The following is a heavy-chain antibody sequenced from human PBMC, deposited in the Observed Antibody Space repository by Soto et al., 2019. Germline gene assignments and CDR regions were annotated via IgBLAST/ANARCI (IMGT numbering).Heavy chain of an antibody. V-gene: IGHV1-18*01. Sequence: QVQLVQSGAEVKKPGASVKVSCKASGYTFTSYGISWVRQAPGQGLEWMGWISAYNGNTNYAQKLQGRVTMTTGTVTSSAYMEVRGMRSDDTAVYYCARSLLCGYGLEGESGWGPGTLVTVSS. J-gene: IGHJ1*01. CDR1: GYTFTSYG. CDR2: ISAYNGNT. CDR3: ARSLLCGYGLEGESG. D-gene: IGHD5-18*01.